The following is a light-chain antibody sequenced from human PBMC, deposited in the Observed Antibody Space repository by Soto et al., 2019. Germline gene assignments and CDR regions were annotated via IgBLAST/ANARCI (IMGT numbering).Light chain of an antibody. CDR3: LQANSFPRT. Sequence: IQMTQSPSSLSASIGDRVTITCRASQGIGVRLAWFQQKPGKAPQYLIQSASTLASGVPSRFSGSGSGTEFILTITNLQPEDVATYYCLQANSFPRTFGQGTKVDIK. CDR2: SAS. CDR1: QGIGVR. V-gene: IGKV1-12*01. J-gene: IGKJ1*01.